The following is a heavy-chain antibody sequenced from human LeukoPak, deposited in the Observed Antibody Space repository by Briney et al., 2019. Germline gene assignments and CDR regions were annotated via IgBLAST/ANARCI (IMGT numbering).Heavy chain of an antibody. CDR2: ISSSSSYI. V-gene: IGHV3-21*04. CDR3: AKGDFDY. Sequence: KPGGSLRLSCAASGFTFSSYSMNWVRQAPGKGLEWVSSISSSSSYIYYADSVKVRFTISRDNAKNSLYLQMNSLRAEDTALYYCAKGDFDYWGQGTLVTVSS. CDR1: GFTFSSYS. J-gene: IGHJ4*02.